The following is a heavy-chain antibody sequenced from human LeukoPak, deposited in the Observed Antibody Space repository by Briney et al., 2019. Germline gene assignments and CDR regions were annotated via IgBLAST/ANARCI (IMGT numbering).Heavy chain of an antibody. CDR3: ARRCDFWSGYPTAFDY. V-gene: IGHV1-2*02. Sequence: ASVKVSCKASGYTFTGYYMYWVRQAPGQGLEWMGFINPNTGGTIYAQKFQARVTMTRDTSISTAYMELRGLISDDTAVYYCARRCDFWSGYPTAFDYWGQGTLVTVSS. CDR1: GYTFTGYY. J-gene: IGHJ4*02. CDR2: INPNTGGT. D-gene: IGHD3-3*01.